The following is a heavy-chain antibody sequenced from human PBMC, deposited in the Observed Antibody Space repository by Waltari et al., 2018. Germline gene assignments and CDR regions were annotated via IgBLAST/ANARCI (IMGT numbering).Heavy chain of an antibody. CDR1: DVSFITAFYY. J-gene: IGHJ4*02. CDR3: ARGAGHYKPFDS. CDR2: VYYDGYT. D-gene: IGHD4-4*01. Sequence: HLQLQESGPELVKPSATLSLTCTVSDVSFITAFYYWGWIRQPPGKGLAWIGSVYYDGYTYYNASLKSRLTISLDTSKNQFSLKLTSVTAADTAVYYCARGAGHYKPFDSWGQGTLVTVSS. V-gene: IGHV4-39*07.